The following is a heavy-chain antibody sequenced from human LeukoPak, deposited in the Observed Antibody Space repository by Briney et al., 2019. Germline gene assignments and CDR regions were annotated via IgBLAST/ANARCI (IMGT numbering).Heavy chain of an antibody. Sequence: RTGGSLRLSCAASGFPFSSYGMHWVRQAPGKGLEWVAFIRYDGSNNYNADSVKGRFTISRDNSKNTLYLQMNSLRAEDTAVYYCAKDGHCSSTTCYYMDVWGKGTTVTVSS. CDR3: AKDGHCSSTTCYYMDV. CDR2: IRYDGSNN. J-gene: IGHJ6*03. V-gene: IGHV3-30*02. D-gene: IGHD2-2*03. CDR1: GFPFSSYG.